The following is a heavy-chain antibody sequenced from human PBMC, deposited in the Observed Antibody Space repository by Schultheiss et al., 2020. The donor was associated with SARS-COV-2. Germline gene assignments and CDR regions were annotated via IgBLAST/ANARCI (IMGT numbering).Heavy chain of an antibody. CDR1: GFTFSSYA. CDR3: VKEGEEMGTS. J-gene: IGHJ4*02. Sequence: GESLKISCAASGFTFSSYAMHWVRQAPGKGLQWVANIKQDGSVEHYVDSVRGRFIISRDNAKNSLDLQMNSLRVDDTAVYYCVKEGEEMGTSWGQGTLVTVSS. D-gene: IGHD1-1*01. V-gene: IGHV3-7*03. CDR2: IKQDGSVE.